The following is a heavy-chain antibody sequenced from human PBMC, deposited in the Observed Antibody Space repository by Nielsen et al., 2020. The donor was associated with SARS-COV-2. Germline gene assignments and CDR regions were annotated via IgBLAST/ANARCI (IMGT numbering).Heavy chain of an antibody. Sequence: GSLRLSCTVSGGSISSYYWSWIRQPPGKGLEWLGYIYYSGSPNYNPSLKSRVTISVDTSKNQFSLKLSSVTAADTAVYYCARGIVVSLVGSGYYYYGMDVWGQGTTVTVSS. CDR1: GGSISSYY. CDR3: ARGIVVSLVGSGYYYYGMDV. J-gene: IGHJ6*02. V-gene: IGHV4-59*01. D-gene: IGHD3-22*01. CDR2: IYYSGSP.